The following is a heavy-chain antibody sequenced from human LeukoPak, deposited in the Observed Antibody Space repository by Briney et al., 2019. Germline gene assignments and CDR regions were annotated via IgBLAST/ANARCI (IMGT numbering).Heavy chain of an antibody. D-gene: IGHD3-9*01. V-gene: IGHV4-39*07. CDR1: GGSISSSSYY. CDR3: ARLTGYSSESWFDP. Sequence: SETLSLTCTVSGGSISSSSYYWGWIRQPPGKGLEWIGSIYYSGSTYYNPSLKSRVTMSVDTSKNQFSLNLTSVTAADTAVYYCARLTGYSSESWFDPWGQGTLVTVSS. J-gene: IGHJ5*02. CDR2: IYYSGST.